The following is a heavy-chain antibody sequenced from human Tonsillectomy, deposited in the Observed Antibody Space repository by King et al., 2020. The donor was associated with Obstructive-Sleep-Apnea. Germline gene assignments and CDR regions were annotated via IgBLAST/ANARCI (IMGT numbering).Heavy chain of an antibody. CDR3: ITGRWLQFC. D-gene: IGHD5-24*01. CDR2: MKSKSYGGTT. V-gene: IGHV3-15*01. CDR1: GCTFSSAS. Sequence: VQLVESVGGLVEPGGSLRLSCSASGCTFSSASMSWVGQDPGKGLEWGGRMKSKSYGGTTDYAAPVKGRFTISIDDSKNTLYLQMNSLKTEDTAVYYCITGRWLQFCWGQGTLVTVSS. J-gene: IGHJ4*02.